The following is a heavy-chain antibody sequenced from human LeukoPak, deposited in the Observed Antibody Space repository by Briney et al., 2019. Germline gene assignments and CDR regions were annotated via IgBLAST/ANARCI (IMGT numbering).Heavy chain of an antibody. Sequence: ASVKFSCKASGGTFSSYAISWVRQAPGQGLEWMGRIIPILGIANYAQKFQGRVTITADKSTSTAYMELSSLRSEDTAVCYCARDLYYDDSSSYFTGVGYWGQGTLVTVSS. CDR3: ARDLYYDDSSSYFTGVGY. V-gene: IGHV1-69*04. CDR1: GGTFSSYA. CDR2: IIPILGIA. D-gene: IGHD3-22*01. J-gene: IGHJ4*02.